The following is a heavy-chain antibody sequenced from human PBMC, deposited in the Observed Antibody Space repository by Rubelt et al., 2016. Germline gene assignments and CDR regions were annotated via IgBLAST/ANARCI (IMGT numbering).Heavy chain of an antibody. CDR2: INSDGGIT. CDR3: ARGYYGSGSYYFPIDY. V-gene: IGHV3-64*07. D-gene: IGHD3-10*01. CDR1: GFTFSSYA. Sequence: GGGLVQPGGSLRLSCAASGFTFSSYAMHWVRQAPGKGLEYVSAINSDGGITYYADSVKGRFTISRDNSKNTLYLQMGSLRAEDMAVYYCARGYYGSGSYYFPIDYWGQGTLVTVSS. J-gene: IGHJ4*02.